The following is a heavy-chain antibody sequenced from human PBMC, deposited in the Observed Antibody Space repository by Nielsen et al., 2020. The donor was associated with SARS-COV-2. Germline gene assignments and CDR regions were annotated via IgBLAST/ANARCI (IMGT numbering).Heavy chain of an antibody. V-gene: IGHV5-51*01. D-gene: IGHD3-9*01. CDR1: GYSFTSYW. J-gene: IGHJ4*02. CDR3: ARTTYYDILTGWTYYFDY. Sequence: KVSCKGSGYSFTSYWIGWVRQMPGKGLEWMGIIYPGDSDTRYSPSFQGQVTISADKSISTAYLQWSSLKASDTAMYYCARTTYYDILTGWTYYFDYWGQGTLVTVSS. CDR2: IYPGDSDT.